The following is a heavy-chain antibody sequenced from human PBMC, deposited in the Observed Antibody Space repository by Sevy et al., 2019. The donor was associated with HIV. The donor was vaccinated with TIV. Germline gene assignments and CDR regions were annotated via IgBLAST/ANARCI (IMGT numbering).Heavy chain of an antibody. J-gene: IGHJ4*02. D-gene: IGHD3-22*01. CDR2: VYHSGTT. Sequence: SETLSLTCDVSGGSISSTNWWSWVRQPPGKGVEWIGEVYHSGTTNYNPSLKRRVTMSVDKSKNQFSLKLSSVTAADTALYYCARRFYYDSSTHYQYYFDYWGQRTLVTVSS. V-gene: IGHV4-4*02. CDR3: ARRFYYDSSTHYQYYFDY. CDR1: GGSISSTNW.